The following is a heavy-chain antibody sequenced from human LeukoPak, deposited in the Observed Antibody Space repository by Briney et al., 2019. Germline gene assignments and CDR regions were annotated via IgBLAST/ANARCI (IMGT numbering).Heavy chain of an antibody. J-gene: IGHJ5*02. V-gene: IGHV1-18*01. CDR1: GYTFTSYG. CDR2: ISAYNGNT. Sequence: ASVKVSCKASGYTFTSYGISWVRQAPGQGLEWMGWISAYNGNTNYAQKLQGRVTMTTDTPTSTAYMELRSLRSDDTAVYYCARSPHYYGSSSPKDWFDPWGQGTLVTVSS. D-gene: IGHD3-22*01. CDR3: ARSPHYYGSSSPKDWFDP.